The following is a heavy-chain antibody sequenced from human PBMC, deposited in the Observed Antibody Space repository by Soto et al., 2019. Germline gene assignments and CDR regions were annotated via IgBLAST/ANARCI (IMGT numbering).Heavy chain of an antibody. D-gene: IGHD2-2*01. Sequence: SVNVSFKASGGTFGSYAITWVRRAPGQGLELLGGIIPILNSPAYAQKFQARVVITADEITNTAYMELNSLRFDDTAVYYCAREAPYCTSATCPKFYDMDVWGHGTTVTVS. V-gene: IGHV1-69*01. CDR1: GGTFGSYA. J-gene: IGHJ6*02. CDR3: AREAPYCTSATCPKFYDMDV. CDR2: IIPILNSP.